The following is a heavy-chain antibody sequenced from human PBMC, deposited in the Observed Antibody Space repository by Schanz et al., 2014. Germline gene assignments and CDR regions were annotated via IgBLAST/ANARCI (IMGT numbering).Heavy chain of an antibody. J-gene: IGHJ4*02. V-gene: IGHV3-11*01. Sequence: QVQLVDSGGGLVKPGGSLRLSCAASGFTFSDYYMTWIRQAPGKGLEWVSDISDSGDSTHYADSVKGRFTIFRDNAKNSLFLQMNSLSAEDTAVYYCAKVAPAATYLDSWGLGTLVTVSS. CDR3: AKVAPAATYLDS. D-gene: IGHD2-2*01. CDR2: ISDSGDST. CDR1: GFTFSDYY.